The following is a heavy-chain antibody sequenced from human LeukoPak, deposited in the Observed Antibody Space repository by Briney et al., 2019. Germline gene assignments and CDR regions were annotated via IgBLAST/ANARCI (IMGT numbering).Heavy chain of an antibody. CDR3: AREFRAYDSSGYYHEAFGYDGMDV. V-gene: IGHV4-61*01. Sequence: PSETLSLTCTVSGGSISSSSHYWSWIRQPPGKGLEWIGYIYYSGSTNYNPSLKSRVTISVDTSKNQFSLKLTSVTAADTAVYYCAREFRAYDSSGYYHEAFGYDGMDVWGQGTTVTVS. J-gene: IGHJ6*02. CDR2: IYYSGST. CDR1: GGSISSSSHY. D-gene: IGHD3-22*01.